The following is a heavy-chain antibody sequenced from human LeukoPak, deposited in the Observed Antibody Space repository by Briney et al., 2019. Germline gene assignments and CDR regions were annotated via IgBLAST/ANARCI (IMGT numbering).Heavy chain of an antibody. CDR1: GFTFSSYA. D-gene: IGHD3-22*01. V-gene: IGHV3-64*01. CDR3: ARGYYYDSSGYYLAPAEYFQH. CDR2: ISSNGGST. Sequence: GGSLRLSCAASGFTFSSYAMHWVRQAPGKGLEYVSAISSNGGSTYYANSVKGRFTISRDNSKNTLYLQMGSLRAEDMAVYHCARGYYYDSSGYYLAPAEYFQHWGQGTLVTVSS. J-gene: IGHJ1*01.